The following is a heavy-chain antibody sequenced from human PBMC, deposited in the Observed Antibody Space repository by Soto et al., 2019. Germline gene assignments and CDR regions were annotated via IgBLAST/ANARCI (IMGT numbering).Heavy chain of an antibody. J-gene: IGHJ4*02. V-gene: IGHV3-21*04. CDR2: ISSGSDYL. D-gene: IGHD2-15*01. CDR1: GFNFNNYA. Sequence: PGGSLRLSCAASGFNFNNYAMHWVRQSPGKGLEWVAFISSGSDYLYYADSVKGRFTVSRDNAKSSLYLQMNSLTGDDTALYYCASEFCSGGSCYARIFDYWGRGSLVTVS. CDR3: ASEFCSGGSCYARIFDY.